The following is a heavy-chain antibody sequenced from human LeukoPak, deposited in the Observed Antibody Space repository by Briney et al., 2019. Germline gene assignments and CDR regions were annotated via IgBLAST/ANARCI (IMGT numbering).Heavy chain of an antibody. CDR2: ISWNSGSI. CDR1: GFTFDDYA. J-gene: IGHJ4*02. V-gene: IGHV3-9*01. CDR3: AKYGANSFYDN. Sequence: GRSLRLSCAASGFTFDDYAMHWVRQAPGKGLEWVSGISWNSGSIGYADSVKGRFTISRDNSKYTLYLQMNSLRDEDTAVYYCAKYGANSFYDNWGQGTLVTVSS. D-gene: IGHD4/OR15-4a*01.